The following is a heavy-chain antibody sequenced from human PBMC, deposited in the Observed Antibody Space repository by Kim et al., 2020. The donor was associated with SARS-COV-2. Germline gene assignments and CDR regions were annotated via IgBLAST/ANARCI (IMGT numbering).Heavy chain of an antibody. V-gene: IGHV4-59*13. CDR1: GGSISSNY. Sequence: SETLSLTCTVSGGSISSNYWCWIRQRPGQGLEWIGYIYDSGSTNYNPSLKSRVTISVDTSKNQFSLKLSSVTAAATAVYYCARVVVPAANYYYYGMDVWGQGTTVTVSS. J-gene: IGHJ6*02. CDR3: ARVVVPAANYYYYGMDV. CDR2: IYDSGST. D-gene: IGHD2-2*01.